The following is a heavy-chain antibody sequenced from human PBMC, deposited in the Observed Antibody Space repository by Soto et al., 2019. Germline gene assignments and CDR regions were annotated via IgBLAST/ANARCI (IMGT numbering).Heavy chain of an antibody. CDR2: ISYDGSNK. J-gene: IGHJ3*02. D-gene: IGHD5-18*01. V-gene: IGHV3-30-3*01. CDR3: ARDRDTAMVTGAFDI. Sequence: GGSLRLSCAASGFTFSSYAMHWVRQAPGKGLEWVAVISYDGSNKYYADSVKGRFTISRDNSKNTLYLQMNSLRAEDTAVYYCARDRDTAMVTGAFDIWGQGTMVTVSS. CDR1: GFTFSSYA.